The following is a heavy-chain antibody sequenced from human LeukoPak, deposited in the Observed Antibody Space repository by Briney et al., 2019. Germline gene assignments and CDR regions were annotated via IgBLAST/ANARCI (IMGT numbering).Heavy chain of an antibody. V-gene: IGHV4-34*01. Sequence: PSETLSLTCAVYGGSFSGYYWSWIRQPPGKGLEWIGEINHSGSTNYNPSLKSRVTISVDTSKNQFSLKLSSVTAADTAVYYCARSKKLRYFDWLSSQTSGGGYFDYWGQGTLVTVSS. CDR2: INHSGST. CDR3: ARSKKLRYFDWLSSQTSGGGYFDY. CDR1: GGSFSGYY. J-gene: IGHJ4*02. D-gene: IGHD3-9*01.